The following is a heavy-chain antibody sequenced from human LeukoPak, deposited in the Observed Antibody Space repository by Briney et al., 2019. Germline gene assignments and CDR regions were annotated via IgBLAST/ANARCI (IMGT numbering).Heavy chain of an antibody. CDR1: GFTVSSNY. D-gene: IGHD3-3*01. CDR3: ARVGEYYDFWSDPYYFDY. J-gene: IGHJ4*02. V-gene: IGHV3-66*01. Sequence: GGSLRLSCAASGFTVSSNYMSWVRQAPGKGLEWVSIIYSGGTTYYADSVQGRFTISRDNSENTLYLQMNSLRAEDTAVYYCARVGEYYDFWSDPYYFDYWGQGTLVTVSS. CDR2: IYSGGTT.